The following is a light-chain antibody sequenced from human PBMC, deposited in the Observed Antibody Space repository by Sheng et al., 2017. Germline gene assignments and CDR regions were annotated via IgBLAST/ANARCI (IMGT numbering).Light chain of an antibody. CDR3: QLFRNSLYT. Sequence: EIVLTQSPATLSLSPGERATLSCRASQSVSSYLAWYQQKPGQAPRLLIYGASNRATGIPDRFSGGASGTDFSLTISRLEPEDFAVYYCQLFRNSLYTFGQGTKVEIK. CDR1: QSVSSY. J-gene: IGKJ2*01. V-gene: IGKV3-11*01. CDR2: GAS.